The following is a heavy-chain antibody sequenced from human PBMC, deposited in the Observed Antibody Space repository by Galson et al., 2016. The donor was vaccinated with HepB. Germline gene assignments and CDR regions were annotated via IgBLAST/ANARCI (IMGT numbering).Heavy chain of an antibody. D-gene: IGHD2-21*02. J-gene: IGHJ3*02. CDR1: GASLNRNAYY. CDR3: ARHRTYGDSPAAFEI. V-gene: IGHV4-39*01. Sequence: SETLSLTCTVSGASLNRNAYYWDWIRQPPGKELEWIGTIYYSGNTYYNPSLRSRVTISVDTSKNQFSLKLSSVTAADTAVYYCARHRTYGDSPAAFEIWGQGTMVTVSS. CDR2: IYYSGNT.